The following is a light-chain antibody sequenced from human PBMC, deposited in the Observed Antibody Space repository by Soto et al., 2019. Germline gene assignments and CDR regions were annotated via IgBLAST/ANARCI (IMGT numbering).Light chain of an antibody. Sequence: QSVLTQPASVSGSPGQSITIACTGTSSDVGGYKYVSWYQQHPGKAPKLMIYEVSNRPSGVSNRFSGSKSGDTASLTISGLQAEDVSDYDCSSYLSSSTLVFATGPKVTV. CDR3: SSYLSSSTLV. V-gene: IGLV2-14*01. CDR1: SSDVGGYKY. CDR2: EVS. J-gene: IGLJ1*01.